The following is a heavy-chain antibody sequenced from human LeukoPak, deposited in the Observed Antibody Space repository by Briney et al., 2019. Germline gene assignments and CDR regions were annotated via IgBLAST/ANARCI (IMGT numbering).Heavy chain of an antibody. CDR2: VYHTGST. J-gene: IGHJ5*02. D-gene: IGHD3-10*01. Sequence: SETLSLTCTVSGGSMNTYFWSWIRQPPGKGLEWMGYVYHTGSTTYKPPLKSRITISVDTSKNQFSLKLSSVTAADTAVYYCARAYITMVRGVIIWFDPWGQGTLVTVSS. CDR1: GGSMNTYF. CDR3: ARAYITMVRGVIIWFDP. V-gene: IGHV4-59*01.